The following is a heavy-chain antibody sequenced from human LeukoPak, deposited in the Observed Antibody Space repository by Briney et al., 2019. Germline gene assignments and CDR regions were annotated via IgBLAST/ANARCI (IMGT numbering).Heavy chain of an antibody. V-gene: IGHV3-23*01. CDR1: GFTFNAFA. J-gene: IGHJ4*02. CDR3: VKSGGGSHKGPLWN. Sequence: GGSLRLSCAASGFTFNAFAMNWLGQAPGKGLECVSGISNSSDGTFYADSVKGRFTISRDNAKNTLYLQMNSLRADDTAIYYCVKSGGGSHKGPLWNWGQGTLVTVSS. CDR2: ISNSSDGT. D-gene: IGHD2-21*01.